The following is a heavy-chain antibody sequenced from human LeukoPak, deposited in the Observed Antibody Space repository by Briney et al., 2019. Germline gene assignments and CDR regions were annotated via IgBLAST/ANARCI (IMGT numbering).Heavy chain of an antibody. CDR2: IWYDGSNI. D-gene: IGHD2-2*01. Sequence: PGGSLRLSCAASGFTFSTYGMHWVRQAPGKGLEWVAVIWYDGSNIYYADSVKGRFTISRDNSQNTLYLQMNSLRAEDTAVYYCAKDDSIVVVPAAIFDYWGQGTLVTVSS. CDR1: GFTFSTYG. J-gene: IGHJ4*02. CDR3: AKDDSIVVVPAAIFDY. V-gene: IGHV3-33*06.